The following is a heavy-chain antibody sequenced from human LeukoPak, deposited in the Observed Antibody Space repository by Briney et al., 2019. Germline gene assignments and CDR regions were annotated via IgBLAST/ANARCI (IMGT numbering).Heavy chain of an antibody. CDR1: GGSISSSNW. Sequence: PSETLSLTCAVSGGSISSSNWWSWVRQAPGKGLEWVANIKQDGSEKYYVDSVKGRFTISRDNAKNSLYLQMNSLRAEDTAVYYCARVVATINSFDYWGQGTLVTVSS. D-gene: IGHD5-12*01. J-gene: IGHJ4*02. V-gene: IGHV3-7*01. CDR3: ARVVATINSFDY. CDR2: IKQDGSEK.